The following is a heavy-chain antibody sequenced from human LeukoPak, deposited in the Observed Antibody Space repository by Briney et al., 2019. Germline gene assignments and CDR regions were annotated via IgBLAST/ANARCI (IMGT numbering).Heavy chain of an antibody. V-gene: IGHV3-11*06. D-gene: IGHD1-14*01. Sequence: GGSLRLSCAASGFTFSDYYMSWIRQAPGKGLEWVSYISSSSSYTNYADSVKGRFTISRDNAKNSLYLQMNSLRAEDTAVYYCARDLCGYYVDYWGQGTLVTVSS. J-gene: IGHJ4*02. CDR3: ARDLCGYYVDY. CDR2: ISSSSSYT. CDR1: GFTFSDYY.